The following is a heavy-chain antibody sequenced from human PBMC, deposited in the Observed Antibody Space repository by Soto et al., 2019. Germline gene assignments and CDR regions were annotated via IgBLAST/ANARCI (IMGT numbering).Heavy chain of an antibody. CDR1: GVSVSRGSYY. Sequence: SATLSLTCTCFGVSVSRGSYYLSWLRQPPGEGLEWIGYIYYSGSTNYNPSLKSRVTISVDTSKNQFSLKLSSVTAADTAVYDCAREELRYQLPHNGSAPWGQGPPVPVSS. D-gene: IGHD2-2*01. CDR2: IYYSGST. V-gene: IGHV4-61*01. CDR3: AREELRYQLPHNGSAP. J-gene: IGHJ5*02.